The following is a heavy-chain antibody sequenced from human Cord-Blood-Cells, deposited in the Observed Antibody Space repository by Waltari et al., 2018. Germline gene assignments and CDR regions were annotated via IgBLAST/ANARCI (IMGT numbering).Heavy chain of an antibody. CDR2: FDPEDGET. CDR3: ATELFPLAFDI. D-gene: IGHD2-21*01. V-gene: IGHV1-24*01. J-gene: IGHJ3*02. Sequence: VPLVQSGAEVKKPGASVKGSCKVSGYTLPELPMHWWRQAPGKGREWLGGFDPEDGETIYAQKFQGRVTMTEDTSTDTAYMELSSLRSEDTAVYYCATELFPLAFDIWGQGTMVTVSS. CDR1: GYTLPELP.